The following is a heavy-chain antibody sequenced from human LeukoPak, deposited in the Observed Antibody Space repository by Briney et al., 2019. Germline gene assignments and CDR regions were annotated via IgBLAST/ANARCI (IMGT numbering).Heavy chain of an antibody. J-gene: IGHJ4*02. CDR1: GFTFDDYG. D-gene: IGHD2-2*03. CDR3: ARDPGGYCSSTSCYLLDY. CDR2: ITISSSYI. V-gene: IGHV3-21*01. Sequence: GGPLRLSCAASGFTFDDYGMNWVRQPPGKGREWVSSITISSSYIYYADSVKGRFTISRDNSKNTLYLQMNSLRAEDTAVYYCARDPGGYCSSTSCYLLDYWGQGTLVTVSS.